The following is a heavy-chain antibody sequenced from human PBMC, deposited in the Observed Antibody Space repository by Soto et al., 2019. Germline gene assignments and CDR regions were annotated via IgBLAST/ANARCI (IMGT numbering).Heavy chain of an antibody. CDR3: ARDLRATFGIVGAIDY. CDR2: IWYDGSNK. Sequence: PGGSLRLSCAASGFTFSSYGMQWVRQAPGKGLEWVAVIWYDGSNKYYADSVKGRFTISRDNSKNTLYLQMNSLRAEDTAVYYCARDLRATFGIVGAIDYWGQGTLVTVSS. J-gene: IGHJ4*02. D-gene: IGHD1-26*01. CDR1: GFTFSSYG. V-gene: IGHV3-33*01.